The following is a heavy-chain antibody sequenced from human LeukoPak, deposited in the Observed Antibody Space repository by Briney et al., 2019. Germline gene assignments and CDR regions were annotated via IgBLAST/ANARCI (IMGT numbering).Heavy chain of an antibody. CDR1: GFTFSSYW. D-gene: IGHD2-2*01. CDR2: IRQDGSEK. CDR3: ARGRIVVVPALGLYFDY. J-gene: IGHJ4*02. V-gene: IGHV3-7*01. Sequence: PGGSLRLSCAASGFTFSSYWMSWVRQAPGKGLEWVANIRQDGSEKYYVDSVKGRFTISRDNAKNSLYLQMNSLRAEDTAVYYCARGRIVVVPALGLYFDYWGQGTLVTVPS.